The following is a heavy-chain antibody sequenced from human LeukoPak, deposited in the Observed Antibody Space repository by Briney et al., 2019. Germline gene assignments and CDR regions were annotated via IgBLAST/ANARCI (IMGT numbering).Heavy chain of an antibody. D-gene: IGHD3-3*01. CDR3: AKPLYWSGYTPNWFDP. V-gene: IGHV3-30*02. CDR2: IRYDGSNK. CDR1: GFTFSNYG. Sequence: AGGSLRLSCAASGFTFSNYGVHWVRQAPGKGLEWVSFIRYDGSNKYYADSVKGRFTISRDNSKNTLYLQMNSLRAEDTAVYYCAKPLYWSGYTPNWFDPWGQGTLVTVSS. J-gene: IGHJ5*02.